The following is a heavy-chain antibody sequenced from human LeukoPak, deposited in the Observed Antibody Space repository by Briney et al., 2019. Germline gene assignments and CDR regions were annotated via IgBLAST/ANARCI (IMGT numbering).Heavy chain of an antibody. CDR3: ARELVEGYYFDY. CDR2: IYYSGST. D-gene: IGHD1-26*01. V-gene: IGHV4-59*01. J-gene: IGHJ4*02. CDR1: GGSISSYY. Sequence: KPSETLSLTCTVSGGSISSYYWSWLRQPPGKGLEWIGYIYYSGSTNYNPSLKSRVTISVDTSKNQFSLKLSSVTAADTAVYYCARELVEGYYFDYWGQGTLVTVSS.